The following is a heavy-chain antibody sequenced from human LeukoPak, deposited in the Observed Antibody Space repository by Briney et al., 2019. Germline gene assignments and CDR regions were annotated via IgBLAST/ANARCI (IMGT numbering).Heavy chain of an antibody. J-gene: IGHJ4*02. D-gene: IGHD2-2*01. CDR1: GYTFTSYA. V-gene: IGHV1-3*02. CDR2: SNAGNGNT. CDR3: ARIGYEGYFDY. Sequence: ASVRVSCKASGYTFTSYAMHWVRQAPGQRLEWMGWSNAGNGNTKYSQEFQGRVTITRDTSASTVYMELSSLRSGDTAVYYCARIGYEGYFDYWGQGTLVTVSS.